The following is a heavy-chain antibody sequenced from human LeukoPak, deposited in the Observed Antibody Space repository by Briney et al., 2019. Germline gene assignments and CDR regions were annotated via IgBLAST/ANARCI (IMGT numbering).Heavy chain of an antibody. CDR3: ARPGDSPFDH. J-gene: IGHJ4*02. D-gene: IGHD5-18*01. CDR1: GFTFSGSS. CDR2: ISYDGNSE. V-gene: IGHV3-30*09. Sequence: GGSLRLSCTVSGFTFSGSSMRWLRQAPGQGLEWVATISYDGNSEYYRDSVKGRFAVSRVNSKNTLYLQMQSLRHEDTAVYFCARPGDSPFDHWGQGTRVTVSS.